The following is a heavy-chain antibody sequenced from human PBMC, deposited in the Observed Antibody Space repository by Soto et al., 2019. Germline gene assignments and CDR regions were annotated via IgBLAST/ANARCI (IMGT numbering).Heavy chain of an antibody. CDR3: VRRSDPYGDYFDY. J-gene: IGHJ4*02. CDR2: FYYGGSP. V-gene: IGHV4-39*01. D-gene: IGHD4-17*01. Sequence: TSETLSLTCSVSGGSISNSNYYWGWIRQTPGKGLEWIADFYYGGSPYYNPSLESRVTISADASRNQFSLRLSSVTVTDTGVYYCVRRSDPYGDYFDYWGRGTLVTVSS. CDR1: GGSISNSNYY.